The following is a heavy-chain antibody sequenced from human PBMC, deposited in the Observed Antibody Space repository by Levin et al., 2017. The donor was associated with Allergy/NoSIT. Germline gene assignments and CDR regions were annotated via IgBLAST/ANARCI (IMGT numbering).Heavy chain of an antibody. J-gene: IGHJ3*01. CDR2: IVFDGNDK. Sequence: GGSLRLSCAASGFQFSLYGMHWVRQAPGKGLEWVALIVFDGNDKYYADSVKGRFTISRDNSKNTLYLQMSSLRENDTAIYYCAKRGYCSGNTCRCHDAIDVWGQGTLVIVSS. D-gene: IGHD2-15*01. V-gene: IGHV3-30*18. CDR1: GFQFSLYG. CDR3: AKRGYCSGNTCRCHDAIDV.